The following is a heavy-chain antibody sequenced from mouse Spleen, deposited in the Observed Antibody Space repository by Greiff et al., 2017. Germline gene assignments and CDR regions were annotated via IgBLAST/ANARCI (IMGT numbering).Heavy chain of an antibody. CDR1: GFAFSSYD. CDR2: ISSGGSYT. D-gene: IGHD2-4*01. Sequence: EVKVVESGGGLVKPGGSLKLSCAASGFAFSSYDMSWVRQTPEKRLEWVATISSGGSYTYYPDSVKGRFTISRGNARNTLYLQMSSLRSEDTALYYCARHGDYDKGVFDYWGQGTTLTVSS. V-gene: IGHV5-9*02. CDR3: ARHGDYDKGVFDY. J-gene: IGHJ2*01.